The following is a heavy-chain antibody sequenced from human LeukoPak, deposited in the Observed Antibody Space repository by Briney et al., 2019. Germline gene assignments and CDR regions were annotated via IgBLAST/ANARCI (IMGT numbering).Heavy chain of an antibody. V-gene: IGHV4-34*01. CDR3: ARGPVRLARPYDY. J-gene: IGHJ4*02. CDR1: GGSLSGAY. D-gene: IGHD3-9*01. CDR2: INHTGST. Sequence: SETLSLTCTVHGGSLSGAYWTWIRQPPGKGLEWIGEINHTGSTNYNPSFKSRVTMSADTPKNQFSLNLTSVTAADTALYYCARGPVRLARPYDYWGQGTLVTVSS.